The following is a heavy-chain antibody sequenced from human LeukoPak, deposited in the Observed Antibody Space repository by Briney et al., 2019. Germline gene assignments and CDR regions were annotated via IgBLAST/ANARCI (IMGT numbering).Heavy chain of an antibody. Sequence: GASVKVSCKASGGTFSSYAISWVRQAPGQGLEWMGGIIPIFGTANYAQKFQGRVTITADESTSTAYMELSSLRSEDTAVYYCARNAGGSGSYYYHYGMDVWGQGTTVTVSS. CDR2: IIPIFGTA. V-gene: IGHV1-69*13. CDR1: GGTFSSYA. J-gene: IGHJ6*02. CDR3: ARNAGGSGSYYYHYGMDV. D-gene: IGHD3-10*01.